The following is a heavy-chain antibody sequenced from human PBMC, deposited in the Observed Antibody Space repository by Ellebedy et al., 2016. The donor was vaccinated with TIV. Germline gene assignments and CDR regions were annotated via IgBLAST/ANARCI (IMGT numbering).Heavy chain of an antibody. V-gene: IGHV3-21*01. J-gene: IGHJ3*02. Sequence: GESLKISXSASGFFFRDYCMNWVRQAPGKGLAWVSSISSGSTYIFYADSGKGRFTISRDNPTDSLYLQMNSLRAEDTAVYYCARQERGTTRGAFDIWGQGTRVTVSS. CDR1: GFFFRDYC. D-gene: IGHD1/OR15-1a*01. CDR2: ISSGSTYI. CDR3: ARQERGTTRGAFDI.